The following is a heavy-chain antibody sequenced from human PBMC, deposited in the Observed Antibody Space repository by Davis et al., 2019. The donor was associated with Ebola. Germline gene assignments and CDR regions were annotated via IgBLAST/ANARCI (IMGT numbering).Heavy chain of an antibody. Sequence: ASVKVSCKASGYTFTSYAMHWVRQAPGQRLEWMGWINAGNGNTKYSQKFQGRVTITRDTSASTAYMELSSLRSEDTAVYYCARDGLRTRRFDYWGQGTLVTVSS. CDR3: ARDGLRTRRFDY. D-gene: IGHD2-2*01. J-gene: IGHJ4*02. V-gene: IGHV1-3*01. CDR1: GYTFTSYA. CDR2: INAGNGNT.